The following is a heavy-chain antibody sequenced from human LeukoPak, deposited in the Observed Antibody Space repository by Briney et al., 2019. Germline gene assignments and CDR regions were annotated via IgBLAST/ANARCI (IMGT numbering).Heavy chain of an antibody. CDR1: GYSISSYY. D-gene: IGHD2-15*01. J-gene: IGHJ4*02. CDR2: IYYSGST. Sequence: SETLSLTCSVSGYSISSYYWSWIRQPPGKGLEWIGYIYYSGSTNYNPSLKSRVTISVDTSKNQFSLKLSSVTAADTAVYYCARAVAGKFDYWGQGTLVTVSS. CDR3: ARAVAGKFDY. V-gene: IGHV4-59*01.